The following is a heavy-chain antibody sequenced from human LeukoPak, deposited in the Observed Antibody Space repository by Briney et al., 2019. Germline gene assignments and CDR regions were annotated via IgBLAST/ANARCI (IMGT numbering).Heavy chain of an antibody. CDR3: VRDPSGSGFAFDS. CDR2: IWFDGSNK. Sequence: GGSLRLSCAASGFTFNNYGMHWVRQAPGKGLEWVAFIWFDGSNKHYADSVKGRFTISRDNSEDTLYLQMNSLRAEDTAVYYCVRDPSGSGFAFDSWGQGALVTVSS. CDR1: GFTFNNYG. J-gene: IGHJ4*02. D-gene: IGHD1-1*01. V-gene: IGHV3-33*08.